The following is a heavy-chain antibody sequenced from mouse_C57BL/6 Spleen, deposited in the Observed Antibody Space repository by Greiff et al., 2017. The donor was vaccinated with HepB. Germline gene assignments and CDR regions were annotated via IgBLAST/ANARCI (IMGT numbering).Heavy chain of an antibody. J-gene: IGHJ3*01. V-gene: IGHV1-69*01. CDR3: ARNYGSSYETSWFAY. D-gene: IGHD1-1*01. CDR2: IDPSDSYT. Sequence: QVQLQQPGAELVMPGASVKLSCKASGYTFTSYWMHWVKQRPGQGLEWIGEIDPSDSYTNYNQKFKGKSTLTVDKSSSTAYMQLSSLTSEDSAVYYCARNYGSSYETSWFAYWGQGTLVTVSA. CDR1: GYTFTSYW.